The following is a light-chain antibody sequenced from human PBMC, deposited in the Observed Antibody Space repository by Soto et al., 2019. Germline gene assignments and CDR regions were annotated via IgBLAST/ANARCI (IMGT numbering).Light chain of an antibody. CDR2: EVS. J-gene: IGLJ1*01. Sequence: QSVLTQPASASGSPGQSVAISCTGTSSDVGGYNYVSWYQLHPGKAPKLMIYEVSLRPSGVPDRFSGSKSGNTASLTVSGLQAEDEADYYCSSYAGNNNYVFGTGTKVTVL. CDR1: SSDVGGYNY. V-gene: IGLV2-8*01. CDR3: SSYAGNNNYV.